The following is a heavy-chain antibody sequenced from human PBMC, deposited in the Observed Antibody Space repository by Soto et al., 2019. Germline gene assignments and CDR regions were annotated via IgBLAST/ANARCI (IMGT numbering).Heavy chain of an antibody. CDR1: GLNFPNAW. CDR3: ATDRADF. V-gene: IGHV3-15*04. CDR2: IERKSQGGTT. J-gene: IGHJ4*02. Sequence: EVQLVESGGGLVQPGESLRLSCATSGLNFPNAWMNWVRQAPGKGLEWVGRIERKSQGGTTDFSAPVKGRFSISRDDSKETVYLQMNSLKTEDTVVYYCATDRADFWGQGALVTVSS.